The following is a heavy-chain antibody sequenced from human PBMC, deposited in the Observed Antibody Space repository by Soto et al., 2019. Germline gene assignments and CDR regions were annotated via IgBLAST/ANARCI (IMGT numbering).Heavy chain of an antibody. D-gene: IGHD2-8*01. Sequence: QVHLQESGPGLVKPSGTLSLTCAVSGASLSSSNWWTWVRQPPGEGLEWLGEIYHGGSTNYNPSLQSRVTISVDKSKNQFSLKLRSVTAADTAIFFCARDPSHEYGANPEAFDIGGRGTMFTVSS. CDR1: GASLSSSNW. CDR3: ARDPSHEYGANPEAFDI. J-gene: IGHJ3*02. V-gene: IGHV4-4*02. CDR2: IYHGGST.